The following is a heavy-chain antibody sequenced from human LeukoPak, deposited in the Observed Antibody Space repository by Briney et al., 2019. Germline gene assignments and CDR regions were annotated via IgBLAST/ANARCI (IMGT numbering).Heavy chain of an antibody. CDR3: AREGRYRYGYNEYHLYMDI. V-gene: IGHV4-59*12. CDR2: IHYDGST. Sequence: SETLSLTCTVSGGSISSYYWSWIRQSPGKGLEWIGYIHYDGSTNYNPSLRGRVTISVDTPKNQFSLKLSSVTAAETAVYYCAREGRYRYGYNEYHLYMDIWGKGTTVTVSS. J-gene: IGHJ6*03. CDR1: GGSISSYY. D-gene: IGHD5-18*01.